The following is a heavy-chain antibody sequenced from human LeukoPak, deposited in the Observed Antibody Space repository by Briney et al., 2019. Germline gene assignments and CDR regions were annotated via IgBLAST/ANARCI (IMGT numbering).Heavy chain of an antibody. J-gene: IGHJ4*02. CDR1: GFTFSSYD. D-gene: IGHD1-26*01. Sequence: HPGGSLRLSCAASGFTFSSYDMHWVRHATGKGLEWVSAIGTAGDTYYADSVKGRSTISRENAKNSLFLQVNSLRVGDTAVHYCTRAVGATNLGFDYWGQGTLVTVSS. CDR3: TRAVGATNLGFDY. CDR2: IGTAGDT. V-gene: IGHV3-13*01.